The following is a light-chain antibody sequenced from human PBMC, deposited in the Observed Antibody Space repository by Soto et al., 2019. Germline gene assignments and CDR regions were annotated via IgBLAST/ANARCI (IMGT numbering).Light chain of an antibody. CDR1: QSVVTN. Sequence: EIVMTQSPATLSVSPGERATLSCRASQSVVTNLAWYQQKPGQAPRLLIYGASTRATGVTVRFSGSGSGTEFTLIISSLKSDDFAIYYCQQYNNWLSITFGKGTRLEIK. CDR2: GAS. CDR3: QQYNNWLSIT. J-gene: IGKJ5*01. V-gene: IGKV3-15*01.